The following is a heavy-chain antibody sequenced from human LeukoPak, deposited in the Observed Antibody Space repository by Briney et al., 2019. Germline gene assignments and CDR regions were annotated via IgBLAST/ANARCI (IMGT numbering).Heavy chain of an antibody. CDR1: GGSISSSSYY. CDR2: IYYSGST. V-gene: IGHV4-39*01. D-gene: IGHD3-22*01. CDR3: ARHLSYDSSGPGPDAFDI. Sequence: LETLSLTCTVSGGSISSSSYYWGWIRQPPGKGLEWIGSIYYSGSTYYNPSLKSRVTISVDTSKNQFSLKLSSVTAADTAVYYCARHLSYDSSGPGPDAFDIWGQGTMVTVSS. J-gene: IGHJ3*02.